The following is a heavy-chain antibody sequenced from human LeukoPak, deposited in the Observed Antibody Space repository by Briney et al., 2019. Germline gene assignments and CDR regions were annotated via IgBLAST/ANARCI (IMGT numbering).Heavy chain of an antibody. D-gene: IGHD1-26*01. V-gene: IGHV1-2*04. J-gene: IGHJ3*02. CDR3: ARYLRGRGIVGTPDAYDI. Sequence: ASVKVSCKASGYTFTGYYMHWVRPAPGQGLEWMGWINPNSGGTNYAQKFQGWVTMTRDTSISTAYMELSRLRSDNTAVYYCARYLRGRGIVGTPDAYDIWGQGTMVTVSS. CDR1: GYTFTGYY. CDR2: INPNSGGT.